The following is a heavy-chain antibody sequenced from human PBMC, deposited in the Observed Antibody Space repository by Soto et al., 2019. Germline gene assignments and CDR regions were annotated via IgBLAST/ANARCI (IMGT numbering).Heavy chain of an antibody. V-gene: IGHV3-30-3*01. Sequence: QVQLVESGGGVVQPGRSLRLSCAASGFTFRSYAMHWVRQAPGKGLECVAVISYDGSNKFYRDSVKGRFTISRDNSKNTLYMQINHLRYEDTAVYYCARGDREDIAVVVGARPGEYGVDVWGQGTTVTVSS. J-gene: IGHJ6*02. CDR3: ARGDREDIAVVVGARPGEYGVDV. CDR2: ISYDGSNK. D-gene: IGHD2-15*01. CDR1: GFTFRSYA.